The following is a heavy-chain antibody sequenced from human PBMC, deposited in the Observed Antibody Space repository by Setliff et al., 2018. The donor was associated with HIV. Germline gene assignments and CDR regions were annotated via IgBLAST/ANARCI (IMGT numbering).Heavy chain of an antibody. CDR1: GGSISSSNYY. J-gene: IGHJ4*02. V-gene: IGHV4-39*01. Sequence: SETLSLTCSVSGGSISSSNYYWGWIRQPPGKRLEWIGSIYHSGSTYYNPSLKSRVTISADTSKNQFSLKLSSVTAADTAVYYCARTYSSSWYSSHLWVDYWGQGTLVTVSS. CDR2: IYHSGST. D-gene: IGHD6-13*01. CDR3: ARTYSSSWYSSHLWVDY.